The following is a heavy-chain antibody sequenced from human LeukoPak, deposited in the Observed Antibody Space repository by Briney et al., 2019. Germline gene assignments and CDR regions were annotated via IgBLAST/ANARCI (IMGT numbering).Heavy chain of an antibody. V-gene: IGHV4-39*01. CDR2: LYYSGTT. D-gene: IGHD2-2*01. Sequence: SETLSFTCTVSGGSISSRSYYWGWIRQPPGKGLEWIGSLYYSGTTYYNPSLKSRVTISVDTSKNQVSLKLRSVTAADTAVYYCARSYCSSSTCYAVGAFDMWGQGTMVTVSS. CDR1: GGSISSRSYY. J-gene: IGHJ3*02. CDR3: ARSYCSSSTCYAVGAFDM.